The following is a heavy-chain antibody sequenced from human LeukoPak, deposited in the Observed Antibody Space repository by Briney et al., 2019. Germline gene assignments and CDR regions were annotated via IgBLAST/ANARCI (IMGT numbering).Heavy chain of an antibody. V-gene: IGHV4-59*01. CDR2: ISNSGS. CDR1: GVPNTLYY. CDR3: ARGIWAVASNDAFDI. Sequence: ESSETLSLTCTVSGVPNTLYYWTWIPQSPKKALEGMGDISNSGSKYHPSLSSRLPISTDTSKNHFSLRLTSLSPPDPAVYYRARGIWAVASNDAFDIWGQGTMVTVSS. J-gene: IGHJ3*02. D-gene: IGHD6-19*01.